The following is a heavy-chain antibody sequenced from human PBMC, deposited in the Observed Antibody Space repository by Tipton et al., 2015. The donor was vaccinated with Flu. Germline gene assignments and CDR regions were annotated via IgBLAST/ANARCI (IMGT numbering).Heavy chain of an antibody. CDR2: IKQDGSEK. V-gene: IGHV3-7*01. Sequence: SLRLSCEGSGFMFSSFWMGWVRQAPGKGLEWVANIKQDGSEKYYVDSVKGRFTISRDNAKNSLYLQMNSLRAEDPAVSYCARSGSGSYWFDPWGQGTLVTVSS. CDR1: GFMFSSFW. D-gene: IGHD3-10*01. CDR3: ARSGSGSYWFDP. J-gene: IGHJ5*02.